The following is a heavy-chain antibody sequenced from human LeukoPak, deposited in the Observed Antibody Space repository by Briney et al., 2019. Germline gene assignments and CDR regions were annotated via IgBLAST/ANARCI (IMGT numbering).Heavy chain of an antibody. V-gene: IGHV4-38-2*02. CDR3: ARLAIFPYYFDY. CDR2: IYHSGST. D-gene: IGHD3-9*01. Sequence: SETLSLTCTVSGYSISSGYYWGWIRQPPGKGLEWIGSIYHSGSTYYNPSLKSRVTISVDTSKNQFSLKLSSVTAADTAVYYCARLAIFPYYFDYWGQGTLVTVSS. CDR1: GYSISSGYY. J-gene: IGHJ4*02.